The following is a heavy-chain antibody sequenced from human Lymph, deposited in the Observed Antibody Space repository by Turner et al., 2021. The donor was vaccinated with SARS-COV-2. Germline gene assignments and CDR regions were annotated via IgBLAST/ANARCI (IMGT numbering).Heavy chain of an antibody. V-gene: IGHV4-59*08. CDR1: GGAIRSHS. CDR2: ISSRRST. CDR3: ASHGNELGIQL. D-gene: IGHD5-18*01. Sequence: QVQLQESGLGLVKTSETLCLTCTFAGGAIRSHSWRWIRRHPGKGLECIGYISSRRSTIYTPSLKIRITISIDTTTIHLSLKLISVTAADTSVYYCASHGNELGIQLWGQGTLVTVSS. J-gene: IGHJ4*02.